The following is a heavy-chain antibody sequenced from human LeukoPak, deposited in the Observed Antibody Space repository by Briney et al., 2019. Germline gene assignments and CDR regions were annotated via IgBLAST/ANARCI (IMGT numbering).Heavy chain of an antibody. CDR1: GYTFTSYY. D-gene: IGHD1-1*01. Sequence: ASVKVSCKASGYTFTSYYMHWVRQAPGQGLEWMGIINPSGGSTSYAQKFQGRVTMTRDMSTSTVYMELSSLRSEDTAVYYCATGGTSFTKYYYYYMDVWGKGTTVTVSS. CDR2: INPSGGST. CDR3: ATGGTSFTKYYYYYMDV. V-gene: IGHV1-46*01. J-gene: IGHJ6*03.